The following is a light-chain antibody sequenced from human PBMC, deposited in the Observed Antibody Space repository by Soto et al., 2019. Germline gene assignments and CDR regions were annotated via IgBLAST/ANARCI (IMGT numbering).Light chain of an antibody. CDR2: LGS. J-gene: IGKJ4*01. CDR1: QGLLHDNGFNF. V-gene: IGKV2-28*01. CDR3: MHALETPLT. Sequence: DIVMTQSPLFLSVTPGEPASISCRSSQGLLHDNGFNFLNWYLQKPGQSPQLLISLGSSRASGVPERLSGRASGRDFTLLISRVEAKDVGVFFCMHALETPLTFGGGTKVEMK.